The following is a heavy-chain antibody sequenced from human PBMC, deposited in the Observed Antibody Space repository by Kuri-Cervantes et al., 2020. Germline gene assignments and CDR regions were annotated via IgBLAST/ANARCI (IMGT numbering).Heavy chain of an antibody. V-gene: IGHV3-11*01. CDR2: ISSSGSTI. CDR3: ARSSGSSRSQYSFDY. J-gene: IGHJ4*02. D-gene: IGHD1-26*01. CDR1: GFTFSDYY. Sequence: GGSLRLSCAASGFTFSDYYMSWIRQAPGKGLEWVSYISSSGSTIYYADSVKGRFTISRDNAKNSLYLQMNSLRAEDTAVYYCARSSGSSRSQYSFDYWGQGTLVTVSS.